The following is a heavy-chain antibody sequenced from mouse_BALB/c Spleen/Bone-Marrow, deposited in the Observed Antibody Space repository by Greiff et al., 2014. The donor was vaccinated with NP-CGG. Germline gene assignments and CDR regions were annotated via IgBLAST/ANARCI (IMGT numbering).Heavy chain of an antibody. CDR2: ILPGSGST. V-gene: IGHV1-9*01. Sequence: VQVVESGAELMKPGASVKISCKATGYTFNSYWIEWVKQRPGHGLEWIGEILPGSGSTNYNEKFKGKATFTTDTSSNTAYMQLSSLTSEDSAVYYCARGGYGYLFAYWGQGTLVTVSA. J-gene: IGHJ3*01. D-gene: IGHD2-2*01. CDR3: ARGGYGYLFAY. CDR1: GYTFNSYW.